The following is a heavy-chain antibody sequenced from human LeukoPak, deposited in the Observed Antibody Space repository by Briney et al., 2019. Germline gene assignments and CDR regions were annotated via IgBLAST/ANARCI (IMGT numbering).Heavy chain of an antibody. CDR1: GGTFSSYA. V-gene: IGHV1-69*13. CDR3: ARRSIRRAPRAYGMDV. J-gene: IGHJ6*02. Sequence: SVKVSCKASGGTFSSYAISWVRQAPGQGLEWMGGIIPIFGTANYAQKFQGRVTITADESTSTAYMELSSLRSEDTAVYYCARRSIRRAPRAYGMDVWGQGTTVTVSS. CDR2: IIPIFGTA. D-gene: IGHD3-3*02.